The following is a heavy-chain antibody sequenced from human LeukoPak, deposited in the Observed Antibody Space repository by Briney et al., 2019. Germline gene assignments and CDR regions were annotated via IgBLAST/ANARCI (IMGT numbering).Heavy chain of an antibody. CDR3: AGEQRGCMRGKWGGLFASYYTYYYMDV. Sequence: ASVKVSCKASGYTFTMYYIHWVRQAPGQGLEWMGMINPSDGATTYAQRFRGRVTMTRDMSTTTVYMDLRSLRFEDTAVYFCAGEQRGCMRGKWGGLFASYYTYYYMDVWGRGTTVTVSS. J-gene: IGHJ6*03. CDR1: GYTFTMYY. V-gene: IGHV1-46*01. CDR2: INPSDGAT. D-gene: IGHD2-8*01.